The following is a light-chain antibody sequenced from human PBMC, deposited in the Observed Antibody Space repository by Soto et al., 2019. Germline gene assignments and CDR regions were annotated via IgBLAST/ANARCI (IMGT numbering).Light chain of an antibody. J-gene: IGKJ2*01. V-gene: IGKV3-11*01. CDR3: QQRTNWPPFN. CDR2: EAS. Sequence: EIVLTQSPATLSLSPGERATLSCRANQTLNNYLAWFQQKPGQAPRLLIYEASTRAAGIPVRFSGSGSGTDFTLTISSREPEDFAVYYCQQRTNWPPFNFGQGTKLEIK. CDR1: QTLNNY.